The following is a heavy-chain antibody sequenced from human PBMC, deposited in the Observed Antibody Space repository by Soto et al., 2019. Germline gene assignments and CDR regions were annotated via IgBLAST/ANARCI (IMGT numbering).Heavy chain of an antibody. CDR2: IYYSGST. V-gene: IGHV4-59*01. D-gene: IGHD6-13*01. CDR1: GGSISSYY. Sequence: SETLSLTCTVSGGSISSYYWSWIRQPPGKGLEWIGYIYYSGSTNYNPSLKSRVTISVDTSKNQFSLKLSSVTAAGTAVYYCARGSIAANWFDPWGQGTLVTVSS. CDR3: ARGSIAANWFDP. J-gene: IGHJ5*02.